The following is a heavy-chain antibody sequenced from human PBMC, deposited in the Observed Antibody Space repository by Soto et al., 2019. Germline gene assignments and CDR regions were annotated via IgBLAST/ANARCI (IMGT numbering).Heavy chain of an antibody. J-gene: IGHJ3*02. CDR3: ARDRNTIFVVVRDAFDI. D-gene: IGHD3-3*01. CDR2: INPSGGST. CDR1: GYTFTSYY. V-gene: IGHV1-46*03. Sequence: QVQLVQSGAEVKKPGASVKVSCKASGYTFTSYYMHWVRQAPGQGLEWMGIINPSGGSTSYAQKFQGIVTMTRDTSTSTGYMELSSMRSEDTAVYYCARDRNTIFVVVRDAFDIWGQGTMVTVSS.